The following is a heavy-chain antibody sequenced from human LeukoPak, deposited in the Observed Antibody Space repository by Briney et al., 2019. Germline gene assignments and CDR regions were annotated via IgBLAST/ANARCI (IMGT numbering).Heavy chain of an antibody. CDR1: GYTFTNND. J-gene: IGHJ4*02. CDR3: ARGNDREYSGYGAKH. D-gene: IGHD5-12*01. Sequence: ASVKVSCKSSGYTFTNNDIHWVRQATGQGLEWMGWMNPNSGNTGYTQRFQGRVTMTTNTSISTAYMELSSLRSEDTAVYYCARGNDREYSGYGAKHWGQGTLVTVSS. CDR2: MNPNSGNT. V-gene: IGHV1-8*01.